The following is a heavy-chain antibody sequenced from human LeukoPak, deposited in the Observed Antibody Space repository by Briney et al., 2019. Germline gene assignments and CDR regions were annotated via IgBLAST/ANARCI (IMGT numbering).Heavy chain of an antibody. Sequence: AASVKVSCKASGYTFTSYDINWVRQATGQGLEWMGWMNPNSGNTGYAQKFQGRVTITRNTSISTAYMELSSLRSEDTAVYYCARGKAGSGALDIWGQGTMVTVSS. CDR3: ARGKAGSGALDI. J-gene: IGHJ3*02. D-gene: IGHD7-27*01. CDR1: GYTFTSYD. CDR2: MNPNSGNT. V-gene: IGHV1-8*03.